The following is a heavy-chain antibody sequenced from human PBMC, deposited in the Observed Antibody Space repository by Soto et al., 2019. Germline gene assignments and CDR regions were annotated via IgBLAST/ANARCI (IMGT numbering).Heavy chain of an antibody. D-gene: IGHD3-10*01. Sequence: SETLSLTCAVYGLSFSGYYWSWIRQPPGKGLEWIGEINHSGSTNYNPSLKSRVTISVDTSKNQFSLKLSSVTAADTAVYYCARGGLRGVTTRYNWFDPWGQGTLVTVSS. J-gene: IGHJ5*02. CDR2: INHSGST. CDR1: GLSFSGYY. CDR3: ARGGLRGVTTRYNWFDP. V-gene: IGHV4-34*01.